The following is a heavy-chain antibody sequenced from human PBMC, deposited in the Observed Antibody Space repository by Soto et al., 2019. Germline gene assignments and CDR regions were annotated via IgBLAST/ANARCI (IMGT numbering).Heavy chain of an antibody. D-gene: IGHD2-2*01. CDR2: LNGGTGQT. V-gene: IGHV1-3*01. Sequence: ASVKVSCKASGYTFSTYGMHWVRQAPGQSLEWMGWLNGGTGQTRYSQRFQDRVIITRDTSASTGYMELSSLRSEDTAVYYCARDGDIVVVPAAMEPYYYYGMDVWGQGTTVTVS. CDR3: ARDGDIVVVPAAMEPYYYYGMDV. J-gene: IGHJ6*02. CDR1: GYTFSTYG.